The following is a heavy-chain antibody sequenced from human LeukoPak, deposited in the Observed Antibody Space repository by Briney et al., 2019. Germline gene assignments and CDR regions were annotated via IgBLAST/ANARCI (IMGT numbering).Heavy chain of an antibody. CDR1: GYTFTIYD. Sequence: ASVKVSCKASGYTFTIYDINWVRQATGQGLKWMGWMNPNSGNTGYAQKFQGRVTITRNTSISTAYMELSSLRSEDTAVYYCARGYCTSTSCHFDYWGQGTLVTVSS. J-gene: IGHJ4*02. D-gene: IGHD2-2*01. CDR3: ARGYCTSTSCHFDY. V-gene: IGHV1-8*03. CDR2: MNPNSGNT.